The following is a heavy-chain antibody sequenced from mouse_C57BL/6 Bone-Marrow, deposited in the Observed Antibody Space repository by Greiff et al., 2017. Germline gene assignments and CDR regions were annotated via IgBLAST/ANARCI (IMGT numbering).Heavy chain of an antibody. CDR2: IWWDDDK. CDR1: GFSLSTFGMG. J-gene: IGHJ3*01. D-gene: IGHD1-1*01. Sequence: QVTLKVSGPGILQPSQTLSLTCSFSGFSLSTFGMGVGWIRQPSGKGLEWLAHIWWDDDKYYNPALKSRLTISKDTSKNQVFLKIANVDTADTATYYCARIDPLITTVARPSWFAYWGQGTLVTVSA. CDR3: ARIDPLITTVARPSWFAY. V-gene: IGHV8-8*01.